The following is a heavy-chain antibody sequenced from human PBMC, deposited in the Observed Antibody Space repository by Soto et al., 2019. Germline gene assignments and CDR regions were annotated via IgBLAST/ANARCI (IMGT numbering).Heavy chain of an antibody. CDR3: ASGGGAVATIEANRMDV. Sequence: VSCKASGGNFSSYAISWVRQAPGQGLEWMGGIIPIFGTANYAQKFQGRVTITADESTSTAYMELSSLRSEDTAVYYCASGGGAVATIEANRMDVWGQGTTVTVSS. V-gene: IGHV1-69*01. D-gene: IGHD5-12*01. CDR2: IIPIFGTA. J-gene: IGHJ6*02. CDR1: GGNFSSYA.